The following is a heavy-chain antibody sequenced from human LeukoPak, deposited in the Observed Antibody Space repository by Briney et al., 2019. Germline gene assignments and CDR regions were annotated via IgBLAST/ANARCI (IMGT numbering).Heavy chain of an antibody. J-gene: IGHJ4*02. CDR1: GFTFSTYG. V-gene: IGHV3-23*01. CDR2: MSGSGGST. CDR3: AKRAWYYDTSGYYYDY. Sequence: GGPLRLSCAASGFTFSTYGISWVRQAPGKGLEWVSTMSGSGGSTYYADSVKGRFTMSRDNSNHTLYLQMKSLRVEDTAVYYCAKRAWYYDTSGYYYDYWGQGTLVTVSS. D-gene: IGHD3-22*01.